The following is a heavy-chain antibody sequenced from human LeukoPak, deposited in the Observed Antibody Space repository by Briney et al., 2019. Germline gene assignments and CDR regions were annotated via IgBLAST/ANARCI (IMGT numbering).Heavy chain of an antibody. CDR3: ARAPQVGSSWSYYYYGMDV. J-gene: IGHJ6*02. D-gene: IGHD6-13*01. V-gene: IGHV1-69*13. CDR1: GGTFSSYA. Sequence: SVKVSCKASGGTFSSYAISWVRQAPGQGLEWMGGIIPIFGTANYAQKFQGRVTITADESTSTAYMELSSLRSEDTAVYYCARAPQVGSSWSYYYYGMDVWGQGTTVTVSS. CDR2: IIPIFGTA.